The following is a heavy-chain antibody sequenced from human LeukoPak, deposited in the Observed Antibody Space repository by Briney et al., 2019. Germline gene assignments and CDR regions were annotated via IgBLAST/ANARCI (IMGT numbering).Heavy chain of an antibody. CDR1: GFSFNSYW. CDR2: IDPAGTDT. V-gene: IGHV3-7*01. J-gene: IGHJ4*02. Sequence: GGSLRLSCAASGFSFNSYWMTWVRQPPGRGLEWVANIDPAGTDTYYVETVKGRFTISRDNAKNLVYLQMNTLRAEDAAVYSCGRFGYVAGIDLWGQGTLVTVSS. CDR3: GRFGYVAGIDL. D-gene: IGHD6-19*01.